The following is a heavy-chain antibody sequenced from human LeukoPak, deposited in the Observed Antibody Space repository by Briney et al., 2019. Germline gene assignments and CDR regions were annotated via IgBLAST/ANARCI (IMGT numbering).Heavy chain of an antibody. D-gene: IGHD6-19*01. CDR1: GFTFSSYS. Sequence: GGSLRLSCAASGFTFSSYSMNWARQAPGKGLEWVSYISSSGSTIYYADSVKGRFTISRVNAKNSLYLQMNSLRAEDTAVYYCARAASTGSGWYVDYWGQGTLVTVSS. V-gene: IGHV3-48*04. J-gene: IGHJ4*02. CDR2: ISSSGSTI. CDR3: ARAASTGSGWYVDY.